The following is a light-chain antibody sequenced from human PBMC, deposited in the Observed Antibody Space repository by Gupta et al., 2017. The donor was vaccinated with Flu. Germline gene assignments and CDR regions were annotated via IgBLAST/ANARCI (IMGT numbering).Light chain of an antibody. V-gene: IGKV1-6*01. CDR3: LQDYDYPWT. Sequence: AIHMPTTPSSLSASVGDRVTITCRASQGIRSDLGWYQQKPGRAPKLLIYAASSLQSGVPSRFSGSGSDTDFTLTISSLQPEDFATYFCLQDYDYPWTFGQGTKVEIK. CDR1: QGIRSD. CDR2: AAS. J-gene: IGKJ1*01.